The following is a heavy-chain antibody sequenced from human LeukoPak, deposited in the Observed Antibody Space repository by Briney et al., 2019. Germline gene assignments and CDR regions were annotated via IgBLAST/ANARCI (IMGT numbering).Heavy chain of an antibody. CDR2: IYYSGST. CDR3: ARDSHRDYGDY. Sequence: SETLSLTCTVSGGSISSSSYYWGWIRQPPGKGLEWIGSIYYSGSTYSNPSLKSRVTISVDTSKNQFSLKLSSVTAADTAVYYCARDSHRDYGDYWGQGTLVTVSS. V-gene: IGHV4-39*07. CDR1: GGSISSSSYY. J-gene: IGHJ4*02.